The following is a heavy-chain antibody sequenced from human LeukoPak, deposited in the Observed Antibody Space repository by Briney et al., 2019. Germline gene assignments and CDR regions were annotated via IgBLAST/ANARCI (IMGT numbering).Heavy chain of an antibody. CDR2: IIPIFGTA. V-gene: IGHV1-69*13. D-gene: IGHD2-2*02. CDR1: GGTFSSYA. J-gene: IGHJ3*02. CDR3: ARGGLGYCSSTSCYSYAFDI. Sequence: ASVKVSCKASGGTFSSYAISWVRQAPGQGLEWMGGIIPIFGTANYAQKFQGRVTITADESTSTAYMELSSLRSGDTAVYYCARGGLGYCSSTSCYSYAFDIWGQGTMVTVSS.